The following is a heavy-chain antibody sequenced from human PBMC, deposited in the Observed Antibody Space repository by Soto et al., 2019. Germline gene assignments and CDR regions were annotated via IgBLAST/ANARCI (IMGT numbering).Heavy chain of an antibody. V-gene: IGHV4-31*03. CDR2: FYFSGST. CDR1: GGSISSGGYY. D-gene: IGHD6-13*01. Sequence: QVQLQESGPGLVKPSQTLSLTCTVSGGSISSGGYYWSWIRQHPGKGLEWIGYFYFSGSTYYNPYLKIRVTISVDTSMNQFSLRLSSVTAADTAVYYCARDSPAGTGWFDPGGQGTLVAVSS. CDR3: ARDSPAGTGWFDP. J-gene: IGHJ5*02.